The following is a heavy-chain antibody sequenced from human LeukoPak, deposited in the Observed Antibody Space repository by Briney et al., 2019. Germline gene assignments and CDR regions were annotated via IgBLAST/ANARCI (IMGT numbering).Heavy chain of an antibody. D-gene: IGHD6-19*01. V-gene: IGHV4-38-2*02. CDR1: GYSISSGYY. CDR3: ARVFDQWLVRDGFDY. Sequence: SETLSLTCTVSGYSISSGYYWGWIRQPPGKGLEWIGSIYHSGSTYYNPSLKSRVTISVDTSKNQFSLKLSSVTAADTAVYYCARVFDQWLVRDGFDYWGQGTLVTVSS. J-gene: IGHJ4*02. CDR2: IYHSGST.